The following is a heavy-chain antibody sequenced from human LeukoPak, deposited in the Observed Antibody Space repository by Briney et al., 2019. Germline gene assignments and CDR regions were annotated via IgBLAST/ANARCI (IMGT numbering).Heavy chain of an antibody. Sequence: TSETLSLTCTVSGGSISSYYWSWIRQPPGKGLEWIGYIYYSGSTNYNPSLKSRVTISVDTSKNQFSLKLSSVTAADTAVYYCAKLYDSSGYYVDYWGQGTLVTVSS. CDR3: AKLYDSSGYYVDY. CDR1: GGSISSYY. D-gene: IGHD3-22*01. J-gene: IGHJ4*02. V-gene: IGHV4-59*01. CDR2: IYYSGST.